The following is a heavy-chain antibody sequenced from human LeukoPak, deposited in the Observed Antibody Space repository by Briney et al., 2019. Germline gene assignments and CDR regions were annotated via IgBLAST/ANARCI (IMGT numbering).Heavy chain of an antibody. V-gene: IGHV1-18*01. CDR3: AREPRSMAYFDY. J-gene: IGHJ4*02. D-gene: IGHD2/OR15-2a*01. CDR1: GYTLTSYG. CDR2: ISAYKGNT. Sequence: GAAVKDSCMASGYTLTSYGISGVRQAPGQGLEWMGWISAYKGNTNYAQKLQGRVTITTDTSTSTAYMELRSQRSDDGAVYYCAREPRSMAYFDYWGQGTLVTVSS.